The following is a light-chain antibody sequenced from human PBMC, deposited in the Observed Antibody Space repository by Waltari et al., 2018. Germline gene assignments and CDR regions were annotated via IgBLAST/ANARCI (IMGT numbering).Light chain of an antibody. CDR2: KAS. V-gene: IGKV1-5*03. CDR3: QQYETMGT. CDR1: QRISNW. Sequence: DIQMTQSPSTLSASVGDRVTITCRASQRISNWLAWYQQKPGKAPKLLIYKASSLESGVPSRFSGSGSGTEFTLTISSLQPDDFATYFCQQYETMGTFGQGTKLETK. J-gene: IGKJ2*01.